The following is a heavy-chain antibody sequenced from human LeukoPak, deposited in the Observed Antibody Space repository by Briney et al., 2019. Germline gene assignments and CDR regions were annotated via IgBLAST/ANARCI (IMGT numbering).Heavy chain of an antibody. V-gene: IGHV3-30*02. CDR3: AKPRSLNIVGGAVDY. J-gene: IGHJ4*02. D-gene: IGHD1-26*01. Sequence: GGSLRLSCAASGFTFSSYGMHWVRQAPGKGLEWVAFIRYDGSNKYYADSVKGRFTFSRDNSKNTLYRQMNSLRAEDTAVYYCAKPRSLNIVGGAVDYWGQGTLVTVSS. CDR1: GFTFSSYG. CDR2: IRYDGSNK.